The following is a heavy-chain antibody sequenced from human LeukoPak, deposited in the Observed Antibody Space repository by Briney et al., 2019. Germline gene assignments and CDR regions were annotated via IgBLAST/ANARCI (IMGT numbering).Heavy chain of an antibody. V-gene: IGHV1-8*01. CDR3: ARGQNQLDIVVVPAAIWYYYGMDV. D-gene: IGHD2-2*01. CDR2: MNPNSGNT. Sequence: ASVKVSCKASGYTFTSYDINWVRQATGQGLEWMGWMNPNSGNTGYAQKFQGRVTMTRNTSISTAYMELSSLRSEDTAVYYCARGQNQLDIVVVPAAIWYYYGMDVWGQGTTVTVSS. CDR1: GYTFTSYD. J-gene: IGHJ6*02.